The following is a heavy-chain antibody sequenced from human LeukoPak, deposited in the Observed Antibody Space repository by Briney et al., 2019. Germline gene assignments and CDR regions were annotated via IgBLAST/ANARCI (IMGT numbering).Heavy chain of an antibody. J-gene: IGHJ4*02. Sequence: GGSLRLPCAASGFTFSAYAMSWVRQAPGKGLEWVSAISRSGSSTDYADSVKGRFTISRDNSMNTLYLQMNSLRPEDTAVYYCAKGGDIVTGYRLYYYFDYWGQGTLVTVSS. CDR1: GFTFSAYA. CDR3: AKGGDIVTGYRLYYYFDY. D-gene: IGHD3-9*01. V-gene: IGHV3-23*01. CDR2: ISRSGSST.